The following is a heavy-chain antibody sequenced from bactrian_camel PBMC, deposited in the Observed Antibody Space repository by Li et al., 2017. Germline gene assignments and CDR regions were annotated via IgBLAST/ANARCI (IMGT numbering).Heavy chain of an antibody. CDR3: SSLYNRY. Sequence: VQLVESGGGSVQAGGSLRLSCTVSGLSFEDYAMAWFRQAPGKEREVVACISWRADFKDYADSVKGRFTISRDNAKNALYLKLNSLKTEDTAMYFCSSLYNRYWGQGTQVTVS. J-gene: IGHJ4*01. CDR2: ISWRADFK. CDR1: GLSFEDYA. V-gene: IGHV3S60*01.